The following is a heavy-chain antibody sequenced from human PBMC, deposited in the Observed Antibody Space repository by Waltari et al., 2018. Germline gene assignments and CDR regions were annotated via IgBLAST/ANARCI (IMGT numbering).Heavy chain of an antibody. V-gene: IGHV1-24*01. CDR1: GSRLTSSA. D-gene: IGHD2-15*01. CDR2: FDPEDGEA. Sequence: QVQLVQSGAEVKKPGASVKVSCRVSGSRLTSSALPWVRPAPGKGLEWLGGFDPEDGEAVYAQEFQGRVTMTEDTSKDTAYMELSSLTYEDTAVYYCTRDRVGYCSGGTCYSRWFDPWGQGTLVTVSS. J-gene: IGHJ5*02. CDR3: TRDRVGYCSGGTCYSRWFDP.